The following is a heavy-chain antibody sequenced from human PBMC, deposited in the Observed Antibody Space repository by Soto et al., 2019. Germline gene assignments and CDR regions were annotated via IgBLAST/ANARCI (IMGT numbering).Heavy chain of an antibody. CDR2: IIPMFGTA. CDR1: GDSFSTYA. CDR3: ARGIRSSSGWDFDY. V-gene: IGHV1-69*06. D-gene: IGHD3-22*01. Sequence: QVQLVQSGAEVKKPGSSVKVSCKASGDSFSTYAFSWVRQAPGQGLEWMGGIIPMFGTANYAQKFQGRVTSTADKATSTAYMEVNNRRSEDSAVYFCARGIRSSSGWDFDYWGQGTLVTVSS. J-gene: IGHJ4*02.